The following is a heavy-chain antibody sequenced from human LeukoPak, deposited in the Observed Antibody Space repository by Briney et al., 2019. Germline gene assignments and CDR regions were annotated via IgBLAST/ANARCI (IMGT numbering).Heavy chain of an antibody. D-gene: IGHD6-25*01. J-gene: IGHJ4*02. CDR3: AKRRDGSYFDY. V-gene: IGHV3-7*05. CDR2: IKEDGSET. CDR1: GFTFSSYW. Sequence: GGSLRLSCAASGFTFSSYWMNWVRQAPGKGLEWVANIKEDGSETYYADSVKGRFTISRDNSKNTLYLQMNSLRAEDTAVYYCAKRRDGSYFDYWGQGTLVTVSS.